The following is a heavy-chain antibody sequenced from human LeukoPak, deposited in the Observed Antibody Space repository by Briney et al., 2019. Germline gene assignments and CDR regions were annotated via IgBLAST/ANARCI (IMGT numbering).Heavy chain of an antibody. CDR1: GYTFTSYG. CDR2: ISAYNGNT. V-gene: IGHV1-18*01. Sequence: ASVKVSCKASGYTFTSYGISWVRQAPGQGLEWMGWISAYNGNTNYAQKLQGRVTMTTDTSTSTAYMELRSLRFDDTAVYYCARDHDSSGWSPFDYWGQGTLVTVSS. J-gene: IGHJ4*02. CDR3: ARDHDSSGWSPFDY. D-gene: IGHD6-19*01.